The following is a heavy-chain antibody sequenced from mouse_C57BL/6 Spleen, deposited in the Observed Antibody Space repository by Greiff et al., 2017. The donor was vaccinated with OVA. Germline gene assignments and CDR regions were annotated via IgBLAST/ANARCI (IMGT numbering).Heavy chain of an antibody. CDR2: INPSSGGT. CDR1: GYSFTGYY. CDR3: ASAYYYGRDY. V-gene: IGHV1-42*01. D-gene: IGHD1-1*01. J-gene: IGHJ2*01. Sequence: VQLQQSGPELVKPGASVKISCKASGYSFTGYYMNWVKQSPEKSLEWIGEINPSSGGTTYNQKFKAKATLTVDKSSSTAYMQLNSLTSEDSAVYYCASAYYYGRDYWGQGTTLTVSS.